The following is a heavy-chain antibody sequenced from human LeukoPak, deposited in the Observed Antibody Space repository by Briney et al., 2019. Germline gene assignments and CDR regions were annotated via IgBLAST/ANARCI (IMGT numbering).Heavy chain of an antibody. CDR2: VIPIFGTA. CDR3: ARCRGSGSYLFDAFDI. CDR1: GGTFSSYA. V-gene: IGHV1-69*01. Sequence: SVKASCKASGGTFSSYAISWVRQAPGQGLEWMGGVIPIFGTANYAQKFQGRVTITADESTSTAYMELSSLRSEDTAVYYCARCRGSGSYLFDAFDIWGQGTMVTVSS. J-gene: IGHJ3*02. D-gene: IGHD1-26*01.